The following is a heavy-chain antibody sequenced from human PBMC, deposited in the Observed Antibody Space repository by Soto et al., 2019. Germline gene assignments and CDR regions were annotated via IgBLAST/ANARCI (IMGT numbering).Heavy chain of an antibody. CDR2: ISAYNGNT. D-gene: IGHD6-13*01. Sequence: GASVKVSCKAAGYTFTSYGISWVRQAPGQGLEWMGWISAYNGNTNYAQKLQGRVTMTTDTSTSTAYMELRSLRSDDTAVYYCASGSGSSSWYYPPFDYWGQGTLVTVS. J-gene: IGHJ4*02. CDR3: ASGSGSSSWYYPPFDY. V-gene: IGHV1-18*01. CDR1: GYTFTSYG.